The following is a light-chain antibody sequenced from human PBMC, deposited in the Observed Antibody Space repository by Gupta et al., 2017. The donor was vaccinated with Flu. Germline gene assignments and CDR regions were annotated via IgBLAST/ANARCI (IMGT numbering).Light chain of an antibody. CDR2: RNN. CDR1: RSNIGSNY. Sequence: ISCSGGRSNIGSNYVYWYQQLPETPPKLLIYRNNQRPSGVPDRFSGSKSGTSASLAISGLRSEDEAAYYCASWQDRLRSPPQWLFGGGTMLT. J-gene: IGLJ3*02. CDR3: ASWQDRLRSPPQWL. V-gene: IGLV1-47*01.